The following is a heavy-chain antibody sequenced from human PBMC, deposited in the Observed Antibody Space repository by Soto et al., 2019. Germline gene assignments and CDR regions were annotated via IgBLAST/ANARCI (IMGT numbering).Heavy chain of an antibody. CDR3: ARGYYGSGSYFYYYYGMDV. J-gene: IGHJ6*02. V-gene: IGHV1-69*01. D-gene: IGHD3-10*01. Sequence: QVQLVQSGAEVKKPGSSVKVSCKASGGTFSSYAISWVRQAPGQGLEWMGGIIPIFGTANYARKFQGRVTITADESTSTAYMELSSLRSEDTAVYYCARGYYGSGSYFYYYYGMDVWGQGTTVTVSS. CDR1: GGTFSSYA. CDR2: IIPIFGTA.